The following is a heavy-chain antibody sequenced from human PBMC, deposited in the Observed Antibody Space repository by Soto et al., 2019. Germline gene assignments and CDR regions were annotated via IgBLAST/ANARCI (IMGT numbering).Heavy chain of an antibody. J-gene: IGHJ4*02. CDR1: GFTIFDYW. CDR2: IKQDGSEK. Sequence: WGSLRLSCAASGFTIFDYWMIWFRHSPGKGLEWVANIKQDGSEKYYVDSVKGRFTISRDSAKNSLYLQMNSLRGEDTAVYYCARTIVVVVPDNFDHWGQGTLVTVSS. V-gene: IGHV3-7*01. CDR3: ARTIVVVVPDNFDH. D-gene: IGHD3-22*01.